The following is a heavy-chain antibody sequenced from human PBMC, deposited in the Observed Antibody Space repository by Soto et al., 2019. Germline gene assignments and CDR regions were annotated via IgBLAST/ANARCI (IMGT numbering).Heavy chain of an antibody. CDR3: ARDVQDSGWYLNRFYYYYYGMDV. J-gene: IGHJ6*02. V-gene: IGHV3-30-3*01. Sequence: GGSLRLSCAASGFTFSYHALNWVRQAPGKGLEWVVVISYDGGNKYYADSVKGRFTISRDNSKNTLYLQMNSLRAEDTAVYYCARDVQDSGWYLNRFYYYYYGMDVWSQGTTVTVSS. CDR2: ISYDGGNK. D-gene: IGHD6-19*01. CDR1: GFTFSYHA.